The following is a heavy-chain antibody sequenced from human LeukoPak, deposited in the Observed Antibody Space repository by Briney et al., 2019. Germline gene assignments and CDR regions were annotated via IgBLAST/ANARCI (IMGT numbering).Heavy chain of an antibody. Sequence: PGGSLRLSCAASGFTFSSYGMSWVRQAPGKGLEWVSTISGGGGSTYYADSVKGRFTISRDNSKNTLYLQMNSLRAEDTAVYYCAKDLMGATTIAPYFDYWGQGTLVTVSS. D-gene: IGHD1-26*01. J-gene: IGHJ4*02. CDR3: AKDLMGATTIAPYFDY. CDR1: GFTFSSYG. CDR2: ISGGGGST. V-gene: IGHV3-23*01.